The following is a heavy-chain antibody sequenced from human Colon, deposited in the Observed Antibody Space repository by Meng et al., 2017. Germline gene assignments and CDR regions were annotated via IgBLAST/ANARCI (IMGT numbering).Heavy chain of an antibody. CDR1: GDSISSGNG. Sequence: QVELQEAGPGLVKPSGTLSLTCAFSGDSISSGNGWSWVRQSPGRGLEWIGEIYQSGSTNYSPSLKSRVTISLDKSKNQFSLKVSYMTAADTAVYFCARVPTTVDPFESWGQGTLVTVSS. V-gene: IGHV4-4*02. CDR3: ARVPTTVDPFES. CDR2: IYQSGST. D-gene: IGHD4-23*01. J-gene: IGHJ4*02.